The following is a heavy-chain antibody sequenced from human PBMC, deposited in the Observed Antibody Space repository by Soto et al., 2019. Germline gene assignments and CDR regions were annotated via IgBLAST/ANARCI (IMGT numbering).Heavy chain of an antibody. J-gene: IGHJ6*02. D-gene: IGHD2-2*01. CDR1: GGTFSSYA. V-gene: IGHV1-69*13. Sequence: GASVKVSCKASGGTFSSYAISWVRQAPGQGLEWMGGIIPIFGTANYAQKFQGRVTITADESTSTAYMELSSLRSEDTAVYYCAREQELGYQLPLLDYYYGMDVWGQWTTVTVSS. CDR2: IIPIFGTA. CDR3: AREQELGYQLPLLDYYYGMDV.